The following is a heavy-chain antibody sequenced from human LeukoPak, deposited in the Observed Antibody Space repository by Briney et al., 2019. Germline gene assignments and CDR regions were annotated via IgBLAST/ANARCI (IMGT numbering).Heavy chain of an antibody. V-gene: IGHV3-30-3*01. D-gene: IGHD5-12*01. CDR2: ISYDGSNK. Sequence: GGSLRLSCAASGLTFSSYALHWVRQAPGKGLEWVAVISYDGSNKYYADSVKGRFTISRDNSKNTLYLQMNSLRAEDTAVYYCARDYPTGVLEFTGHSRSAGYSGYEVDYWGQGTLVTVSS. CDR1: GLTFSSYA. J-gene: IGHJ4*02. CDR3: ARDYPTGVLEFTGHSRSAGYSGYEVDY.